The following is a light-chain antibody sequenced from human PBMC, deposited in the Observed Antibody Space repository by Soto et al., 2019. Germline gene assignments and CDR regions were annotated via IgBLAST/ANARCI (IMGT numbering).Light chain of an antibody. J-gene: IGKJ1*01. V-gene: IGKV2-30*01. CDR2: KVS. CDR3: VEGTHWPWT. CDR1: QSLVYSDGNAY. Sequence: DAVLTQSPLSLPVTLGQSASISCRSSQSLVYSDGNAYLIWFHQRPGQSPRRLIYKVSNRDCGVPDRLSGSGSGTDFTLKIGRVEADDVGVYYCVEGTHWPWTFGQGTKVEI.